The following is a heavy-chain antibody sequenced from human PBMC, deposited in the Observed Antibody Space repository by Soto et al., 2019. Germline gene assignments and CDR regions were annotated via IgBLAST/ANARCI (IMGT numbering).Heavy chain of an antibody. D-gene: IGHD6-6*01. V-gene: IGHV1-18*01. CDR1: GYTFTSYG. J-gene: IGHJ4*02. CDR3: ARTEYSSSFFGFDY. Sequence: ASVKVSCKASGYTFTSYGIRWVRQAPGQGLEWMGWISAYNGNTNYAQKLQGRVTITRDTSASTAYMELSSLRSEDTAVYYCARTEYSSSFFGFDYWGQGTLVTVSS. CDR2: ISAYNGNT.